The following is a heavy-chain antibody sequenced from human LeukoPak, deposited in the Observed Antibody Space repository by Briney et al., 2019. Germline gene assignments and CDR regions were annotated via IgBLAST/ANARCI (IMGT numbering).Heavy chain of an antibody. D-gene: IGHD4-17*01. CDR1: GFTFSSGA. CDR2: ISGSGGTT. Sequence: GGSLRLSCAASGFTFSSGAMSWVRQAPGKGLEWVSAISGSGGTTYYADSVKGRFTISRDNSKNTLYLQMNSLGAEDTAGYYCAKGASFGGYGDYDYWGQGTLVTVSS. J-gene: IGHJ4*02. CDR3: AKGASFGGYGDYDY. V-gene: IGHV3-23*01.